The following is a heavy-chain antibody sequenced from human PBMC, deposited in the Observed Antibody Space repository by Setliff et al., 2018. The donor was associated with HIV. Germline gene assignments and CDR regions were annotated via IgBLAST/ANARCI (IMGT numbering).Heavy chain of an antibody. CDR1: GDFFSSDYY. V-gene: IGHV4-38-2*02. Sequence: SETLSLTCTVSGDFFSSDYYWGWIRQSPGKGLEWIGTIYYSGSTYNNPSLKSRVTVSRDNAKNSLFLQMNSLSAEDTAVYYCASWRISGGGWDPEDYWGQGTLVTVSS. D-gene: IGHD6-19*01. CDR2: IYYSGST. J-gene: IGHJ4*02. CDR3: ASWRISGGGWDPEDY.